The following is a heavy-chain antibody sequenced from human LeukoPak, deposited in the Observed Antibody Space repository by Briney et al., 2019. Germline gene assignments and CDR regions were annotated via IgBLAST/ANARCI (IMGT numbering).Heavy chain of an antibody. CDR2: IRAGGGSA. CDR3: AKSPTGTRYLADF. CDR1: GFTFGNYA. J-gene: IGHJ4*02. V-gene: IGHV3-23*01. D-gene: IGHD1-1*01. Sequence: GGSLRLSCEASGFTFGNYALNWVRQAPGKGLEWVSSIRAGGGSAYYADSVRGRFTVSRDPSKNTLYLQMNSVRAADAAVYYCAKSPTGTRYLADFWGEGALVTVSS.